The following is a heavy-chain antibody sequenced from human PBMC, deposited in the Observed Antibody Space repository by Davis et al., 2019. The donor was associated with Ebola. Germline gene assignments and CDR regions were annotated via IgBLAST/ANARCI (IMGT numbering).Heavy chain of an antibody. CDR1: GGFVSSGGYS. CDR3: ARGDSYYDPSGYYAGPEAPDH. D-gene: IGHD3-22*01. CDR2: YYYTGSA. V-gene: IGHV4-30-4*07. J-gene: IGHJ4*02. Sequence: MPSETLSLTCAVSGGFVSSGGYSWSWIRQPPGKGLEWIGYYYYTGSAYYSPSLKSRVTISVDTSKNQFSLKLTSVTAADTAVYYCARGDSYYDPSGYYAGPEAPDHWGPGTLVSVSS.